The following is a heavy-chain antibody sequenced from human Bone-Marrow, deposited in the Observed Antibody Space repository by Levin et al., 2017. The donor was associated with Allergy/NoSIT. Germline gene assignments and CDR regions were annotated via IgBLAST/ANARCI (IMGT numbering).Heavy chain of an antibody. CDR2: VSGRSDYT. CDR3: ARGLNFWSPYIFAFDV. J-gene: IGHJ3*01. Sequence: ASVKVSCAASGFAFSSYSMNWVRQAPGKGLEWVASVSGRSDYTYYVDSVKGRFTISRDTAKNSLYLQMNSLRGEDTAVYYCARGLNFWSPYIFAFDVWGQGIMVSVSS. CDR1: GFAFSSYS. V-gene: IGHV3-21*01. D-gene: IGHD3-3*01.